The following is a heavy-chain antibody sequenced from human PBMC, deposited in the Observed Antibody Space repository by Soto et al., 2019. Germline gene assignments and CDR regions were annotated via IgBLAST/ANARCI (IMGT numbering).Heavy chain of an antibody. Sequence: GGSLRLSWAASGFTFRGYSMNWVRKAPGKGLEWVSSISSSSYIYYADSVKGRFNISRDNAKNSLYLQMNSLRAEDTAVYYCARHNVRGRTDIVAMDVWGKGTTVTVSS. V-gene: IGHV3-21*01. CDR1: GFTFRGYS. D-gene: IGHD5-12*01. CDR3: ARHNVRGRTDIVAMDV. CDR2: ISSSSYI. J-gene: IGHJ6*04.